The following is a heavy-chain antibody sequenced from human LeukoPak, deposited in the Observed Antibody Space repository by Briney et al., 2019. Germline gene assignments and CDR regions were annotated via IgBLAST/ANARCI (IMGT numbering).Heavy chain of an antibody. CDR2: IKQDGSEK. D-gene: IGHD3-22*01. Sequence: GGSLRLSCAASGFTFSNYGMIWVRQAPGKGLEWVANIKQDGSEKYYVDSVKGRFTISRDNAKNSLYLQMNSLRAEDTAVYYCARRTYDSSGYYPTTFDYWGQGTLVTVSS. CDR3: ARRTYDSSGYYPTTFDY. V-gene: IGHV3-7*01. J-gene: IGHJ4*02. CDR1: GFTFSNYG.